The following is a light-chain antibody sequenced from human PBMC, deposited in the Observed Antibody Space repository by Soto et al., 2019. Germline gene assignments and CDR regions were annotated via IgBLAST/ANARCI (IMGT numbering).Light chain of an antibody. CDR1: SSDVGGYHY. J-gene: IGLJ1*01. Sequence: QSALTQPRSVSGSPGQSVTISCTGTSSDVGGYHYVSWYQQHPGKAPKLMIYDVSKRPSGVPDRFSGSKSGNTASLTISGLQAEDEADYYCCSYAGSYKVYVFGTGTKLTVL. V-gene: IGLV2-11*01. CDR3: CSYAGSYKVYV. CDR2: DVS.